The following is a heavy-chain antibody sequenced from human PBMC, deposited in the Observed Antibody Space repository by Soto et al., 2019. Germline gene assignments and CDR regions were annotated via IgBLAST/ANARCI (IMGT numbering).Heavy chain of an antibody. Sequence: SGGSLRLSCAASGFTFSSDSMNWVRQAPGKGLEWVSSISSSSSYIYYADSVKGRFTISRDNAKNSLYLQMNSLRAEDTAVYYCARTMIVQRGRNAFDIWGQGTMVTVSS. CDR1: GFTFSSDS. CDR3: ARTMIVQRGRNAFDI. CDR2: ISSSSSYI. V-gene: IGHV3-21*01. J-gene: IGHJ3*02. D-gene: IGHD3-22*01.